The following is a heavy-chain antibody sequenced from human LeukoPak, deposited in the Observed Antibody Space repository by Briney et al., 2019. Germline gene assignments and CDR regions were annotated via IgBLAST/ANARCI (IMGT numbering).Heavy chain of an antibody. CDR3: ARDYYGSGSYSDNNWFDP. CDR1: GGSISSSSYY. CDR2: IYYSGST. Sequence: ASETLSLTCTVSGGSISSSSYYWGWIRQPPGKGLEWIGSIYYSGSTYYNPSLKSRVTISVDTSKNQFSLKLSSVTAADTAVYYCARDYYGSGSYSDNNWFDPWGQGTLVTVSS. V-gene: IGHV4-39*02. D-gene: IGHD3-10*01. J-gene: IGHJ5*02.